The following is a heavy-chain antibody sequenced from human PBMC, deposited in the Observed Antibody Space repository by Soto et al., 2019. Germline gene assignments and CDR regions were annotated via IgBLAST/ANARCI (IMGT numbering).Heavy chain of an antibody. J-gene: IGHJ5*02. CDR2: IYYSGST. CDR3: AKQGGKYGIRSFDP. D-gene: IGHD1-1*01. CDR1: GGSISSYY. Sequence: SETLSLTCTVSGGSISSYYWSWIRQPPGKGLEWIGYIYYSGSTNYNPSLKSRVTISVDTSKNQFSLKLSSVTAADTAVYYCAKQGGKYGIRSFDPWGHGTLVTVSS. V-gene: IGHV4-59*08.